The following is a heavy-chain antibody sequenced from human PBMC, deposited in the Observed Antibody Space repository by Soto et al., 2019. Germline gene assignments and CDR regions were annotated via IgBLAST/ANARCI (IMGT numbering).Heavy chain of an antibody. CDR1: GYTFTTYA. D-gene: IGHD4-17*01. V-gene: IGHV1-3*05. CDR2: INAGNGNT. CDR3: ASESYGGEFDY. J-gene: IGHJ4*02. Sequence: QVQLVQSGAEEKKPGASVKVSCKASGYTFTTYAMHWVRQAPGQGLEWMGWINAGNGNTKYSQKFQGRVTITRDTSASTAYRELSSLRSEDTAVYYCASESYGGEFDYWGQGTLVTVSS.